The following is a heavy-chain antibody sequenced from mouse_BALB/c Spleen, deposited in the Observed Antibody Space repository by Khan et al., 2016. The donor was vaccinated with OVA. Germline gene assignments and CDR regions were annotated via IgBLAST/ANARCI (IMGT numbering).Heavy chain of an antibody. CDR3: TRRNWDVACFAY. CDR2: IYPGNTDT. J-gene: IGHJ3*01. CDR1: GYTFTSYW. V-gene: IGHV1-5*01. D-gene: IGHD4-1*01. Sequence: VQLQQSGTVLARPGASVKMSCKASGYTFTSYWMHWVKQRPGQGLEWIGDIYPGNTDTNYNQKFKGKAKLTAGTSTSTAYMELSSLTNEDSAVYYCTRRNWDVACFAYWGQGTLVTVS.